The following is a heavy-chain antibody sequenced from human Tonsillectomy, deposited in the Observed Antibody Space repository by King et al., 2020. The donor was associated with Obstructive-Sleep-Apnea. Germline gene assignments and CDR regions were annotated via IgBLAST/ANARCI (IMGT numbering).Heavy chain of an antibody. CDR3: TGNGDYDEGHFDY. CDR2: INTVGSNT. V-gene: IGHV3-74*01. D-gene: IGHD4-17*01. J-gene: IGHJ4*02. Sequence: VQLVESGGGLVQPGGSLRLSCVASGFSFNKYWMRWVRQAPGKGLVWVSLINTVGSNTSYADSVKGRFTISRDNTKNTVHLEMNSLRDEETAVYYCTGNGDYDEGHFDYWGQGTLVTVSS. CDR1: GFSFNKYW.